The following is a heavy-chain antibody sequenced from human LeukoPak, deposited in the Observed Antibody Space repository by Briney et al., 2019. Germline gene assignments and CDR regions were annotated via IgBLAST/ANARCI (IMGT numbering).Heavy chain of an antibody. CDR2: IWYDGSNK. V-gene: IGHV3-33*01. J-gene: IGHJ6*02. Sequence: PGRSLRLSCAASGFTFSSYGMHWVRQAPGKGLEWEAVIWYDGSNKYYADSVKGRFTISRDNSKNTLYLQMNSLRAEDTAVYYCARDRDCSGGSCYHTYGMDVWGQGTTVTVSS. CDR1: GFTFSSYG. CDR3: ARDRDCSGGSCYHTYGMDV. D-gene: IGHD2-15*01.